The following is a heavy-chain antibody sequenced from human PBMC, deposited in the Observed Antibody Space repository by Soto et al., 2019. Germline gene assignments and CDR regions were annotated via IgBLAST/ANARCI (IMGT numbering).Heavy chain of an antibody. CDR2: IDPGDSDT. J-gene: IGHJ3*02. V-gene: IGHV5-51*01. CDR3: AIYRLDYYDSSAYFYVIYAFDI. CDR1: GYSFTSYW. Sequence: GESLKISCKGSGYSFTSYWIGWVRQMPGKGLEWMGIIDPGDSDTRYSPSFQGWFTISADKSISTSYLQWSSLKASDIAMDSCAIYRLDYYDSSAYFYVIYAFDIWGQGTMVTVSS. D-gene: IGHD3-22*01.